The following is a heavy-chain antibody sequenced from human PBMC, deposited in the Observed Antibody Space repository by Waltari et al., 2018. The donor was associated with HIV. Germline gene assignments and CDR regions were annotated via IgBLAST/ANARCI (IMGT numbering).Heavy chain of an antibody. CDR2: ISGGGANT. V-gene: IGHV3-23*01. D-gene: IGHD6-6*01. CDR3: VRQGFSSSWDYFDF. CDR1: GFPFKNSA. J-gene: IGHJ4*02. Sequence: EVQLLGSGGGLVEPGGSLRLSCTASGFPFKNSAMTWVRQVPGKGLEWVSTISGGGANTYSAQSVKGRSTLSRDNSNNTLHLQVDSLTAEDTAVYYCVRQGFSSSWDYFDFWGQGALVTVSS.